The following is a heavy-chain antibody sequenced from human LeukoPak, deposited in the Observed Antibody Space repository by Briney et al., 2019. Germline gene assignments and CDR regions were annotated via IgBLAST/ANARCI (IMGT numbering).Heavy chain of an antibody. D-gene: IGHD6-13*01. J-gene: IGHJ4*02. Sequence: PSETLSLTCTVSGDSISSYYWSWIRQPPGKGLEWIGYIYHSGSTNYNPSLKSRVTISADTSKDQFSLKLASVTAADTAVYYCATGNSSTWYYFDYWGQGTLVTVSS. CDR2: IYHSGST. CDR3: ATGNSSTWYYFDY. CDR1: GDSISSYY. V-gene: IGHV4-59*01.